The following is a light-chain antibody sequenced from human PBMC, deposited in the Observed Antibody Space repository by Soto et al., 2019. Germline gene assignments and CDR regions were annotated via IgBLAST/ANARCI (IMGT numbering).Light chain of an antibody. CDR2: EVN. V-gene: IGLV2-8*01. CDR1: ASDIGGYNF. CDR3: NSRGGSSPFV. Sequence: QSALTQPPSASGAPGQSVAISCTGTASDIGGYNFVSWYQQHPGKAPKLMIYEVNKRPSGVPDRISGSKSGNTPALTVSGVEDEDEADYYSNSRGGSSPFVVGTGTKLTVL. J-gene: IGLJ1*01.